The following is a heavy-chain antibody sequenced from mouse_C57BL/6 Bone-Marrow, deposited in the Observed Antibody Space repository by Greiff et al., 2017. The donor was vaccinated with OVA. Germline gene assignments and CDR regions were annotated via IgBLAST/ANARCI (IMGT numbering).Heavy chain of an antibody. CDR2: IWRGGST. Sequence: QVQLQQSGPGLVQPSQSLSITCTVSGFSLTSYGLHWVRQSPGKGLEWLGVIWRGGSTDYNAAFMSRLSITKDNSKSQVFFKMNSLQADDTAIYYCAKNYYSNYVAWFAYWGQGTLVTVSA. CDR1: GFSLTSYG. CDR3: AKNYYSNYVAWFAY. D-gene: IGHD2-5*01. J-gene: IGHJ3*01. V-gene: IGHV2-5*01.